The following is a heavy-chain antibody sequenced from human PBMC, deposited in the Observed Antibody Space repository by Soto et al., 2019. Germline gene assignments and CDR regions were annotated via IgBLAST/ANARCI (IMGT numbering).Heavy chain of an antibody. J-gene: IGHJ4*02. Sequence: EVQLVESGGGLVQPGGSLRLPCAASGFTFSSYWMSWVRQAPGKGLEWVANIKQDGSEKYYVDSVKGRFTISRDNAKNSLYLQMNSLRAEDTAVYYCARDGPMVRGVIIPEYYFDYWGQGTLVTVSS. D-gene: IGHD3-10*01. CDR2: IKQDGSEK. CDR1: GFTFSSYW. V-gene: IGHV3-7*01. CDR3: ARDGPMVRGVIIPEYYFDY.